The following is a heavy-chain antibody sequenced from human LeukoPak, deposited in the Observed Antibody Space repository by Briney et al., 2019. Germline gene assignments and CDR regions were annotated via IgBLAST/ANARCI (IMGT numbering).Heavy chain of an antibody. Sequence: ASVKVSCKASGGTFSSYAISWVRRAPGQGLEWMGGIIPIFGTANYAQKLQGRVTMTTDTSTSTAYMELRSLRSDDTAVYYCARAPEQQLVPHFDYWGQGTLVTVSS. CDR1: GGTFSSYA. V-gene: IGHV1-69*05. CDR3: ARAPEQQLVPHFDY. CDR2: IIPIFGTA. J-gene: IGHJ4*02. D-gene: IGHD6-13*01.